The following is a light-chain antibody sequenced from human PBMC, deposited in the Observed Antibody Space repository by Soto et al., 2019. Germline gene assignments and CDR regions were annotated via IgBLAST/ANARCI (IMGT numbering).Light chain of an antibody. CDR2: DAS. Sequence: EIVLTQSPATLSLSPGERATLSCRAGQSVSSYLAWYQQKPGQAPKLLIYDASNRATGIPARFSGSGSGTDFTLTISSLEPKDFAVYYCQQRSNWPPLTFGGGTKVEIK. J-gene: IGKJ4*01. CDR3: QQRSNWPPLT. CDR1: QSVSSY. V-gene: IGKV3-11*01.